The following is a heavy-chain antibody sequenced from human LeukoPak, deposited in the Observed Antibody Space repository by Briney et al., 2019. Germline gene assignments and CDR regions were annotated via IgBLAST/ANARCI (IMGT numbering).Heavy chain of an antibody. CDR1: GFTFSTYG. Sequence: GGSLRLSCAASGFTFSTYGMSWVRQAPGKGLEWVSGISGSGGATYYADSVKGRFTISRDNAKDSLYLQMNSLRAEDTAVYYCARTWDCSSTSCYPDYWGQGTLVTVSS. CDR2: ISGSGGAT. D-gene: IGHD2-2*01. CDR3: ARTWDCSSTSCYPDY. V-gene: IGHV3-23*01. J-gene: IGHJ4*02.